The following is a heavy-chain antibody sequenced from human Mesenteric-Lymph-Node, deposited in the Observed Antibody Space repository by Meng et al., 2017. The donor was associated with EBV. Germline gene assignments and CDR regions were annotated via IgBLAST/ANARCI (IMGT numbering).Heavy chain of an antibody. Sequence: LHLPESRSGLVSPSQTLFLSFSVSGGSTISGGYSWSWIRQAPGKGLEWSGFIYHSGTTYLNPSLRSRVNLSVDTSKNQFSLNLRSMSAADTAIYYCARSAGGDYFDYWGQGTLVTVSS. V-gene: IGHV4-30-2*01. J-gene: IGHJ4*02. D-gene: IGHD1-26*01. CDR1: GGSTISGGYS. CDR2: IYHSGTT. CDR3: ARSAGGDYFDY.